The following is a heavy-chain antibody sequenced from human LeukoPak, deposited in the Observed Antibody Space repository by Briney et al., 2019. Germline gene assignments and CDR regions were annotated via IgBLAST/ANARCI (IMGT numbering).Heavy chain of an antibody. CDR3: AKDGDYYGSGSYYNSLFDY. Sequence: GGSLRLSCAASGFTFSSYAMSWVRQAPGKGLEWVSAISGSGGSTYYADSVKGRFTISRDNSKNTLYLQMNSLRAEDTAVYYCAKDGDYYGSGSYYNSLFDYWGQGTLVTVSS. D-gene: IGHD3-10*01. CDR2: ISGSGGST. J-gene: IGHJ4*02. V-gene: IGHV3-23*01. CDR1: GFTFSSYA.